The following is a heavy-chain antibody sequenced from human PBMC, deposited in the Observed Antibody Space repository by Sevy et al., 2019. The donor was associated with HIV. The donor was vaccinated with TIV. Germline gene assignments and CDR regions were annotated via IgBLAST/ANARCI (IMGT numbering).Heavy chain of an antibody. CDR3: AGENAWGRGYS. D-gene: IGHD1-26*01. J-gene: IGHJ4*02. CDR2: IYYNGHI. CDR1: GGSITSLY. Sequence: SETLSLTCTVSGGSITSLYWNWIRQPPGKGLEWIGNIYYNGHINYNPSLKSRVTLSLDTSKNQFSLRLSSVTAADTAMYYCAGENAWGRGYSWGQGTLVTVCS. V-gene: IGHV4-59*08.